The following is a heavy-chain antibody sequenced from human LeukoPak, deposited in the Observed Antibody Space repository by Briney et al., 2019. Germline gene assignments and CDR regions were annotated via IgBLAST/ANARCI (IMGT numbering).Heavy chain of an antibody. V-gene: IGHV4-39*01. CDR3: ARLRRFYCFDY. D-gene: IGHD3-3*01. J-gene: IGHJ4*02. Sequence: SETLSLTCTVSGGSISSYYWGWIRQPPGKGLEWIGSISYSGSTYYNPSLKSRVTISVDTSKNQFSLKLSSVTAADTAVYYCARLRRFYCFDYWGQGTLVTVSS. CDR1: GGSISSYY. CDR2: ISYSGST.